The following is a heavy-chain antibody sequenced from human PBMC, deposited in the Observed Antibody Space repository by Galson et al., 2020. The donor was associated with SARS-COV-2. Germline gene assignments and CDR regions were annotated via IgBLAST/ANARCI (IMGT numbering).Heavy chain of an antibody. Sequence: SGPTLVKPTQTLTLTCTFSGFSLSTSGMRVSWIRQPPGKALEWLALIDWDDDKYYSTSLKTRLTISKDTSKNQVVLTMTNMDPVDTATYYCARIRPPCYYGSGSFDYWGQGTLVTVSS. CDR3: ARIRPPCYYGSGSFDY. CDR2: IDWDDDK. D-gene: IGHD3-10*01. J-gene: IGHJ4*02. CDR1: GFSLSTSGMR. V-gene: IGHV2-70*01.